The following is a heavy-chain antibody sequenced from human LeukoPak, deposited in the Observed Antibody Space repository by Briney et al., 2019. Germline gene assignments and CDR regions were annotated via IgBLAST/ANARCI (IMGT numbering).Heavy chain of an antibody. J-gene: IGHJ6*02. Sequence: PGGSLRLSCVGSGFTFSSHAMSWVRQAPEKGLEWVSGIYESGQTTHYADSVKGRLTISGDNSKNTLHLQMNGLRAEDTAVYYCARGSYGMDVWGQGTTVTVSS. CDR2: IYESGQTT. CDR1: GFTFSSHA. CDR3: ARGSYGMDV. V-gene: IGHV3-23*01.